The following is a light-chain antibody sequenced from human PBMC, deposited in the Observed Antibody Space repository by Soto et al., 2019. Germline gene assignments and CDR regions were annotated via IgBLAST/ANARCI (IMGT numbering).Light chain of an antibody. Sequence: QSALTQPASVSGSPGQSITIFCTGTSSDVGGYNFVSWYQQLPGKAPKLIIYEVSNRPSGVSNRFSGSKSGNTASLTISGLQAEDEADYYCSSYTSARGVFGGGTKLTVL. V-gene: IGLV2-14*01. J-gene: IGLJ2*01. CDR1: SSDVGGYNF. CDR3: SSYTSARGV. CDR2: EVS.